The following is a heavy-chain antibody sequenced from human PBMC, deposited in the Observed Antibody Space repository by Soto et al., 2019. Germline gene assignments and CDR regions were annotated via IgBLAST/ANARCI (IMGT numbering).Heavy chain of an antibody. CDR1: GGSFSGFF. CDR3: VRGQWLPRGEY. CDR2: INHSGGT. Sequence: QVQLQQWGAGLLKPSETLSLTCAVYGGSFSGFFWTWIRQPPGKGLEWIGEINHSGGTNYNPSLKSRVTISIDTPENQFSLRLTSVTAADTAVYYCVRGQWLPRGEYWGQGTLVTVSS. J-gene: IGHJ4*02. D-gene: IGHD6-19*01. V-gene: IGHV4-34*01.